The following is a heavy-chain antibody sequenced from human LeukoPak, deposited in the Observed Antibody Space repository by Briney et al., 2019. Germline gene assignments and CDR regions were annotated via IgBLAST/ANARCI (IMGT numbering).Heavy chain of an antibody. CDR2: ISSSGSTI. J-gene: IGHJ4*02. CDR3: AKDRSAEQQLVLDY. V-gene: IGHV3-48*03. Sequence: GGSLRLSCAASGFTFSSYEMNWVRQAPGKGLEWVSYISSSGSTIYYADSVKGRFTISRDNSKNTLYLQMNSLRAEDTAVYYCAKDRSAEQQLVLDYWGQGTLVTVSS. CDR1: GFTFSSYE. D-gene: IGHD6-13*01.